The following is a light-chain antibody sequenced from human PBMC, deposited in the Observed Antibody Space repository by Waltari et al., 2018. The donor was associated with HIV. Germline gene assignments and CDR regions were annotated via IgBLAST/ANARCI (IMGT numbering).Light chain of an antibody. Sequence: DIQLTQSPSFLSASVVDRVTIPCRASQGISSYLAWYQQKPGKAPKLLIYAASTLQRGVPSRFSGSRSGTEFTLTIISLQPEDFATYYCQQLNSYLGFTFGPGTKVDIK. CDR1: QGISSY. V-gene: IGKV1-9*01. CDR2: AAS. CDR3: QQLNSYLGFT. J-gene: IGKJ3*01.